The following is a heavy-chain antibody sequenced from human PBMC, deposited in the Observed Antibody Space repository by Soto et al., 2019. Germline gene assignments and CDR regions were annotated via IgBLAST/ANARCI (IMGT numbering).Heavy chain of an antibody. D-gene: IGHD2-21*02. CDR3: AAHGCGGDCSYYYYVMDV. V-gene: IGHV1-58*01. J-gene: IGHJ6*02. Sequence: GASVKVSCKASGFTFTSSAVQWVRRARGQRLEWIGWIVVGSGNTNYAQKFQERVTITRDMSTSTAYMELSSLRSEDTAVYYCAAHGCGGDCSYYYYVMDVWGQGTTDTV. CDR2: IVVGSGNT. CDR1: GFTFTSSA.